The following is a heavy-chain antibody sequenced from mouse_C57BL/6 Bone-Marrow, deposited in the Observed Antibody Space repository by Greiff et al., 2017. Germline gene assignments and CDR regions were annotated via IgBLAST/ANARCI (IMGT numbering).Heavy chain of an antibody. J-gene: IGHJ1*03. CDR3: ARKRYFDD. CDR2: IAPNSGGT. CDR1: GYTFTSYW. V-gene: IGHV1-72*01. Sequence: QVQLKQPGAELVKPGASVKLSCKASGYTFTSYWMHWVKQRPGRGLEWIGRIAPNSGGTKYNEKFKSKATLTVDKPSSTAYMQLSSRRSEDSAVYDCARKRYFDDWGTGTTLTVSS.